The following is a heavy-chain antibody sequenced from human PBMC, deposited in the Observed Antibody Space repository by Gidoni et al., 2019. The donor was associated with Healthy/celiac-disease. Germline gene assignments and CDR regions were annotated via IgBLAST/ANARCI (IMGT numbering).Heavy chain of an antibody. V-gene: IGHV1-18*01. J-gene: IGHJ4*02. CDR3: AREMVGWDSPQDY. Sequence: QVQLVQSGAEVKKPGASVKVSCKASGYTVTSYGISWVRPAPGQGLEWMGWNSAYHGNTNYAPTLPGRVTMPTDTSTSTAYMGLRSLRSDDTAVYYCAREMVGWDSPQDYWGQGTLVTVSS. D-gene: IGHD2-8*01. CDR1: GYTVTSYG. CDR2: NSAYHGNT.